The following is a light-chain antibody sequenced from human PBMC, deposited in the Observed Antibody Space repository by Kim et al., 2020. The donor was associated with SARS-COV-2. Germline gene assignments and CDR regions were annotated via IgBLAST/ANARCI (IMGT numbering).Light chain of an antibody. CDR2: EDD. Sequence: KTVTISCTRSSGSITSNYVQWHQQRPGSSPTTLIFEDDQRPSGVPDRFSASIDSSSNSASLTISELKTEDEGDYYCQSYDSNTQGVFGGGTQLTVL. CDR3: QSYDSNTQGV. V-gene: IGLV6-57*01. CDR1: SGSITSNY. J-gene: IGLJ3*02.